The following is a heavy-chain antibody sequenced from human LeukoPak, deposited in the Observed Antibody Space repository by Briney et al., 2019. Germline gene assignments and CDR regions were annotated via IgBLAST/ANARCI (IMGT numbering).Heavy chain of an antibody. CDR1: GFTFSSYA. CDR2: IWYDGSNK. Sequence: PGGSLRLSCAASGFTFSSYAMGWVRQAPGKGLEWVAVIWYDGSNKYYADSVKGRFTISRDNSKNTLYLQMNSLRAEDTAVYYCARGLRGQYSSSSGFYFDYWGQGTLVTVSS. CDR3: ARGLRGQYSSSSGFYFDY. J-gene: IGHJ4*02. D-gene: IGHD6-6*01. V-gene: IGHV3-33*08.